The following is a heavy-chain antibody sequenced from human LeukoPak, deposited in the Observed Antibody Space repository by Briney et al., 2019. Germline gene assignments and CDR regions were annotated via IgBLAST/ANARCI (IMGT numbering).Heavy chain of an antibody. CDR1: GFTFSSYA. CDR3: AKAPIGVVPAANLDY. Sequence: GGSLRLSCADPGFTFSSYAMSWVRQAPGKGLEWVSAISGSGGSTYYADSVKGRFTISRDNSKNTLYLQMNSLRAEDTAVYYCAKAPIGVVPAANLDYWGQGTLVTVSS. CDR2: ISGSGGST. J-gene: IGHJ4*02. V-gene: IGHV3-23*01. D-gene: IGHD2-2*01.